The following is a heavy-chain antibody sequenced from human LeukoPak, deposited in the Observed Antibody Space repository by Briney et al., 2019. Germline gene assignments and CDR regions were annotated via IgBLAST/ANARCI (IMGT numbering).Heavy chain of an antibody. CDR2: IYSGGLT. CDR3: ARDARKVGSGLDY. CDR1: GFTVSSYY. Sequence: GGSLRLSCAVSGFTVSSYYMTWVRQAPGKGLEWVSLIYSGGLTYYADSVQGRFTISRDDSRNSVYLHLNSLSAEDTAVYYCARDARKVGSGLDYWGQGTLVTVSS. D-gene: IGHD1-26*01. J-gene: IGHJ4*02. V-gene: IGHV3-53*01.